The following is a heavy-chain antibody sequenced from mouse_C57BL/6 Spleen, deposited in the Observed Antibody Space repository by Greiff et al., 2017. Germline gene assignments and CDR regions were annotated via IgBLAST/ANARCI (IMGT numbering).Heavy chain of an antibody. V-gene: IGHV1-52*01. CDR3: ARDTTVVEYYFDY. J-gene: IGHJ2*01. D-gene: IGHD1-1*01. CDR1: GYTFTSYW. CDR2: IDPSDSET. Sequence: VQLQQPGAELVRPGSSVKLSCKASGYTFTSYWMHWVKQRPIQGLEWIGNIDPSDSETHYNQKFKDKATLTVDKSSSTAYMQLSSLTSEDSAVYYCARDTTVVEYYFDYWGQGTTLTVSS.